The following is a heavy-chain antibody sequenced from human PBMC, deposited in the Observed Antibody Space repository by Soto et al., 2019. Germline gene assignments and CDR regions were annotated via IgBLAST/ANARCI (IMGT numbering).Heavy chain of an antibody. CDR3: ARENHRDYYGSGSYSYYYGMDV. J-gene: IGHJ6*02. CDR1: GGTFSRYT. V-gene: IGHV1-69*08. CDR2: IIPILGIA. D-gene: IGHD3-10*01. Sequence: QVQLVQSGAEVKKPGSSVKVSCKASGGTFSRYTISWVRQAPGQGLEWMGRIIPILGIANYAQKFQGRVTITADKSTSTAYMVLSSLRSEDTAVYYCARENHRDYYGSGSYSYYYGMDVWAKGPRSPSP.